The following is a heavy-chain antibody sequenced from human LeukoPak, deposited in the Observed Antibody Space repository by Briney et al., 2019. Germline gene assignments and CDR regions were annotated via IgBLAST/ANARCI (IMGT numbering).Heavy chain of an antibody. D-gene: IGHD6-13*01. Sequence: SGTLSLTCAVYGGSFSGYYWGWIRQPPGKGLEWIGEINHSGSTNYNPSLKSRVTISVDTSKNQFSLKLSSVTAADTAVYYCARGRSRGYFDYWGQGTLVTVSS. V-gene: IGHV4-34*01. CDR2: INHSGST. CDR1: GGSFSGYY. CDR3: ARGRSRGYFDY. J-gene: IGHJ4*02.